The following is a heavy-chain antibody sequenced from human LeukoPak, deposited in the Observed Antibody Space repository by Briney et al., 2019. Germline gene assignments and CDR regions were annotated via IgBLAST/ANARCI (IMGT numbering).Heavy chain of an antibody. CDR2: INGDGSST. CDR3: VRGLDS. V-gene: IGHV3-74*01. Sequence: GGSLRLSCAASGFTFSSDWMHWVRQARGKGLVCVSYINGDGSSTNYADSVRGRFTISRDNAKKTLYLQMKSMRDEDTAVYYCVRGLDSCGLGTLVTVSS. CDR1: GFTFSSDW. D-gene: IGHD3-10*01. J-gene: IGHJ5*01.